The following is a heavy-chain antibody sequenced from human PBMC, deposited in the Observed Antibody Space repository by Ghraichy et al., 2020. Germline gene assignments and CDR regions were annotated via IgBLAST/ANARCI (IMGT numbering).Heavy chain of an antibody. CDR2: IYYTGSN. Sequence: SETLSLTCTVSGGSFSSSTYYWGWIRQPPGKGLEWIGTIYYTGSNYYTPSLKSRVTISVDTSKNQFSLKLSSVTAADTAMYYCARPNYDSSGYYRFDYWGQGTLVTVSS. J-gene: IGHJ4*02. D-gene: IGHD3-22*01. CDR1: GGSFSSSTYY. CDR3: ARPNYDSSGYYRFDY. V-gene: IGHV4-39*07.